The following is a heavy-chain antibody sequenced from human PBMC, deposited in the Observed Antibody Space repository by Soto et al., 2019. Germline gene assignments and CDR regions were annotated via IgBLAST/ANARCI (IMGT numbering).Heavy chain of an antibody. J-gene: IGHJ5*02. CDR2: IIPILGIA. V-gene: IGHV1-69*08. D-gene: IGHD2-2*01. Sequence: QVQLVQSGAEVKKPGSSVKVSCKASGGTFSSYTISWVRQAPGQGLEWMGRIIPILGIANYAQKFQGRVKIXXDKSTSTAYMELSSLRSEDTAVYYCARDGTTSSDPWGQGTLVTVSS. CDR3: ARDGTTSSDP. CDR1: GGTFSSYT.